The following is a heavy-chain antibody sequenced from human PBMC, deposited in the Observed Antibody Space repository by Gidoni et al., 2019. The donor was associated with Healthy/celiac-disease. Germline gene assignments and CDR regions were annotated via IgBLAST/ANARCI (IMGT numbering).Heavy chain of an antibody. D-gene: IGHD1-20*01. CDR2: IYYSGST. Sequence: QVQLQESGPGLVKPSETLSLTCTVSGGSISSYYWSWIRQPPGKGLEWIGYIYYSGSTNYNPSLKSRVTISVDTSKNQFSLKLSSVTAADTAVYYCARRQYKPYYYYGMDVWGQGTTVTVSS. CDR3: ARRQYKPYYYYGMDV. CDR1: GGSISSYY. J-gene: IGHJ6*02. V-gene: IGHV4-59*08.